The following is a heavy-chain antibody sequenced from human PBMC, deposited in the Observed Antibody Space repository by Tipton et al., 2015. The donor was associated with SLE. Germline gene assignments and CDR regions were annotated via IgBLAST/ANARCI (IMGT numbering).Heavy chain of an antibody. CDR3: ARGLFSSSWYY. CDR2: INHSGST. V-gene: IGHV4-34*01. D-gene: IGHD6-13*01. CDR1: GGSFRGFY. J-gene: IGHJ4*02. Sequence: TLSLTCAVYGGSFRGFYLSWVRQPPGEGVEGVGEINHSGSTNYTPSLKRRVTISVDTSKNQFSLKLSSVTAADTAVYYCARGLFSSSWYYWGQGTLVTVSS.